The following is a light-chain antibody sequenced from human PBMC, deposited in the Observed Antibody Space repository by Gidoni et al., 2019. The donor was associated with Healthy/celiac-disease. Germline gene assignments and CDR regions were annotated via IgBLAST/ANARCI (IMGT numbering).Light chain of an antibody. CDR3: QQYNNWPRT. V-gene: IGKV3-15*01. CDR2: GAS. Sequence: EIVMTQSPATLSVSPGERATLSCRASQSVNSNLAWYQQKPGQAPRLLIYGASTRATGIPAMFSGSGSGTEFTLTISSLQSEDFAVYYCQQYNNWPRTFXXXTKVEIK. J-gene: IGKJ1*01. CDR1: QSVNSN.